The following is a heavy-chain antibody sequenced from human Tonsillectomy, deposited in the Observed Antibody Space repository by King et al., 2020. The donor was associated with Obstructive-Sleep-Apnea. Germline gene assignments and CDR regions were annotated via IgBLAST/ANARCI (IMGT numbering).Heavy chain of an antibody. J-gene: IGHJ4*01. CDR3: ARPPYYDILTGYRNLH. CDR1: GFTFSSYS. D-gene: IGHD3-9*01. CDR2: ISSSSSTI. Sequence: VQLVESGGGLVQPGGSLRLSCAASGFTFSSYSINWVRQAPGKGLEWVSYISSSSSTIYYADSVKGRLTISSDNAKNLLYLQMNSLRAEDTAVYYCARPPYYDILTGYRNLHWGQGTLVTVSS. V-gene: IGHV3-48*04.